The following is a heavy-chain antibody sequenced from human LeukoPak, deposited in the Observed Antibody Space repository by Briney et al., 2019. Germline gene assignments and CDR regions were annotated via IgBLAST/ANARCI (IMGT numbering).Heavy chain of an antibody. V-gene: IGHV4-59*11. CDR1: GGSISSHY. Sequence: SETLSLTCTVSGGSISSHYWSWIRQPPGKGLEWLAYIYYSGNTNYNPSLKSRVTISIDTSKNQFSLKLSSVTAADTAVYYCARDLTGYYYDSSGYQRGWFDPWGQGTLVTVSS. D-gene: IGHD3-22*01. CDR3: ARDLTGYYYDSSGYQRGWFDP. J-gene: IGHJ5*02. CDR2: IYYSGNT.